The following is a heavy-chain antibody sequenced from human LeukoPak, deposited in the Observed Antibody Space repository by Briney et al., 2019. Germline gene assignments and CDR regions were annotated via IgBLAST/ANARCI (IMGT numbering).Heavy chain of an antibody. CDR2: IYPGDSVT. D-gene: IGHD3-3*01. CDR3: ARHPGVTIFGVVNNYFED. J-gene: IGHJ4*02. Sequence: GESLNISCKGSGYSFTSYWIGWVRQVPGKGLEWMGIIYPGDSVTRYSPSFQGQVTISADKSISTAYLQWSILKASDTAMYYCARHPGVTIFGVVNNYFEDWGQGTLVTVSS. V-gene: IGHV5-51*01. CDR1: GYSFTSYW.